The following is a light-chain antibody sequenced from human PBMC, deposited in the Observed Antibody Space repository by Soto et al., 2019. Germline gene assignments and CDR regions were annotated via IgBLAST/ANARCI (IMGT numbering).Light chain of an antibody. J-gene: IGLJ1*01. V-gene: IGLV2-8*01. CDR2: EVS. CDR1: NSDVGGYDY. CDR3: SSYAGSSTYV. Sequence: QSALTQPPSASGSPGQSVTISCTGTNSDVGGYDYVSWYQQHPGKAPKLMIYEVSKRPSGVPDRFSGSKSGNTASLTVSGLQAEDEADYYCSSYAGSSTYVFGTGTKVTVL.